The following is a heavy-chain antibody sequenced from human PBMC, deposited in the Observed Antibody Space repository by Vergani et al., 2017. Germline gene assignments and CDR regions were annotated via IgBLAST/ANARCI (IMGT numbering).Heavy chain of an antibody. J-gene: IGHJ4*02. D-gene: IGHD2-15*01. CDR3: AKGEGYCSGGSCYPGPFDY. Sequence: QVQLVESGGGVVQPGRSLRLSCAASGFTFSSYGMHWVRQAPGKGLEWVAVIWYDGSNKYYADSVKGRFTISRDNSKNTLYLQMNSLRAEDTAVYYCAKGEGYCSGGSCYPGPFDYWGQGTLVTVSS. CDR1: GFTFSSYG. CDR2: IWYDGSNK. V-gene: IGHV3-33*06.